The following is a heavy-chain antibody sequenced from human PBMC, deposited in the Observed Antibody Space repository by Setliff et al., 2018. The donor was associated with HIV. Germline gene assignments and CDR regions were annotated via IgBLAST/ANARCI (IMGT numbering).Heavy chain of an antibody. Sequence: PGGSLRLFCAASGFTFNNYAIHWVRQAPGKGLEWVALISYDGTYKYYAESVKGRFTISRDNSRNTLYLQMNSLRAEDTAVYYCAKDRGGITGTKSCAWFDPWGQGTLVTVSS. CDR3: AKDRGGITGTKSCAWFDP. J-gene: IGHJ5*02. CDR1: GFTFNNYA. CDR2: ISYDGTYK. D-gene: IGHD1-7*01. V-gene: IGHV3-30*04.